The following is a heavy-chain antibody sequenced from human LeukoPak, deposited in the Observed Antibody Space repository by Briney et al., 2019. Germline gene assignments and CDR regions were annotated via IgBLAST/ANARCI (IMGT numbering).Heavy chain of an antibody. Sequence: ASVKVSCKASGYTFTGYYMHWVRQAPGQGLEWMGWISAYNGNTNYAQKLQGRVTMTTDTSTSTAYMELRSLRSDDTAVYYCARYFRSSGWVGHLWSFDYWGQGTLLTVSS. J-gene: IGHJ4*02. CDR1: GYTFTGYY. CDR2: ISAYNGNT. D-gene: IGHD6-19*01. CDR3: ARYFRSSGWVGHLWSFDY. V-gene: IGHV1-18*04.